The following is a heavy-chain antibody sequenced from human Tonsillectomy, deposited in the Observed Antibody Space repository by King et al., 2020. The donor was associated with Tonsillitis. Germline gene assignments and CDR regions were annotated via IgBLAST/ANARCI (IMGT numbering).Heavy chain of an antibody. V-gene: IGHV4-39*07. CDR1: GDSISTDNYL. CDR3: ARHSIWWADRQSVWFDP. CDR2: MLHSGST. Sequence: QLQESGPGLVKASETLSLSCTVSGDSISTDNYLWGWIRQPPGQGLEWIGSMLHSGSTYYNPSLKSRVTISVDTSKNRFSLKVKSVTAAYTAVYYCARHSIWWADRQSVWFDPLGQGTVVTVSS. J-gene: IGHJ5*02. D-gene: IGHD2-8*02.